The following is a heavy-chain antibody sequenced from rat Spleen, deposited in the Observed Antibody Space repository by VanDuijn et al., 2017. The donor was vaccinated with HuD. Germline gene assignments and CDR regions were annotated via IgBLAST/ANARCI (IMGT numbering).Heavy chain of an antibody. Sequence: EVQLVESGGGLVQPGRSLKLSCAASGFTFSNYGMAWVRQAPTKGLEWVASITDSGGNSYYRDSVKGRFTISRDNAKSTLYLQMDSLRSEDTATYYCARPGITSYVMDAWGQGASVTVSS. V-gene: IGHV5S13*01. CDR3: ARPGITSYVMDA. CDR2: ITDSGGNS. D-gene: IGHD1-4*01. CDR1: GFTFSNYG. J-gene: IGHJ4*01.